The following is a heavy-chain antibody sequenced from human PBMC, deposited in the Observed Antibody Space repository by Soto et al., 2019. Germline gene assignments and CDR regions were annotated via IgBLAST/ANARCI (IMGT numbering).Heavy chain of an antibody. CDR2: ISGSGGST. CDR1: GFTFSSYA. J-gene: IGHJ4*02. V-gene: IGHV3-23*01. CDR3: AKVGYCSSTSCSYLFDY. D-gene: IGHD2-2*03. Sequence: LSCAASGFTFSSYAMSWVRQAPGKGLEWVSAISGSGGSTYYADSVKGRFTISRDNSKNTLYLQMNSLRAEDTAVYYCAKVGYCSSTSCSYLFDYWGQGTLVTVSS.